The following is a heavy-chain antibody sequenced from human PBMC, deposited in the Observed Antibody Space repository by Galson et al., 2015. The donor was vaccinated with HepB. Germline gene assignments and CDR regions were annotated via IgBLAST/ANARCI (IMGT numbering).Heavy chain of an antibody. D-gene: IGHD1-26*01. CDR1: GFTFSSYA. CDR2: ISYDGSNK. CDR3: ARDLYIRAGGGGGSFLGY. Sequence: SLRLSCAASGFTFSSYAMHWVRQAPGKGLEWVAVISYDGSNKYYADSVKGRFTISSDNSKNTLYLHMNSLRAEDTAVYYCARDLYIRAGGGGGSFLGYWGQGTLVTVSS. J-gene: IGHJ4*02. V-gene: IGHV3-30*04.